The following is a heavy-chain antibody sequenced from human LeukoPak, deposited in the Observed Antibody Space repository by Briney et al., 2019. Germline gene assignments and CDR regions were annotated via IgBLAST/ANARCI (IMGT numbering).Heavy chain of an antibody. Sequence: GGSLRLSCAASGFTFSSYSMNWVRQAPGKGLEWVSSISSSSSYIYYADSVKGRFTISRDNAKNSLYLQMNSLRAEDTAVYYCARALLGGYSYGSVMVRYYSMDVWGKGTTVTVSS. D-gene: IGHD5-18*01. CDR2: ISSSSSYI. CDR3: ARALLGGYSYGSVMVRYYSMDV. V-gene: IGHV3-21*01. J-gene: IGHJ6*03. CDR1: GFTFSSYS.